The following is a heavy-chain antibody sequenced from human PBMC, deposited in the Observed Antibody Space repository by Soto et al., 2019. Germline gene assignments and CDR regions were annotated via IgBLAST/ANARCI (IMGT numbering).Heavy chain of an antibody. CDR1: GFTFSSYA. J-gene: IGHJ6*02. CDR3: ARESRGWPAYYYYYGMDV. V-gene: IGHV3-30-3*01. Sequence: QVQLVESGGGVVQPGRSLRLSCAASGFTFSSYAMHWVRQAPGKGLEWVAVISYDGSNKYYADSVKGRFTISRDNSKNTLYLQMNSLRAEDTAVYYCARESRGWPAYYYYYGMDVWGQGTTVTVSS. CDR2: ISYDGSNK. D-gene: IGHD6-19*01.